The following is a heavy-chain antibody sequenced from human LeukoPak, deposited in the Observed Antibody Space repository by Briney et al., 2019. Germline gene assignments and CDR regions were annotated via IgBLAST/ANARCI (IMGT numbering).Heavy chain of an antibody. CDR3: ARNQGIPAVDNWFDP. Sequence: PGRSLRLSCAASGFTFSSYGMHWVRQAPGKGLEWVAVIWYDGSNKYYADSVKGRFTISRDNSKNTLYLQMNSLRAEDTAVYYCARNQGIPAVDNWFDPWGQGALVIVSS. V-gene: IGHV3-33*01. CDR2: IWYDGSNK. CDR1: GFTFSSYG. J-gene: IGHJ5*02. D-gene: IGHD6-13*01.